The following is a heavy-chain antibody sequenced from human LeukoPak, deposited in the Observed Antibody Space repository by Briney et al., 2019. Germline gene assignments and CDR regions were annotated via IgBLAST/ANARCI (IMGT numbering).Heavy chain of an antibody. J-gene: IGHJ4*02. Sequence: GGSLRLSCAASGFTFSSYGMSWVRQAPGKGLEWGSAISGSGGSTYYADSVKGRFTISRDNSKNTLYLQMNSLRAEDTAVYYCAKDARITMVRGVISPCDYWGQGTLVTVSS. V-gene: IGHV3-23*01. CDR1: GFTFSSYG. CDR2: ISGSGGST. D-gene: IGHD3-10*01. CDR3: AKDARITMVRGVISPCDY.